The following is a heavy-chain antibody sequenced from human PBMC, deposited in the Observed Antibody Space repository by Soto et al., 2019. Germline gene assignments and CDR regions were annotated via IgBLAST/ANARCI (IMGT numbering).Heavy chain of an antibody. D-gene: IGHD1-1*01. CDR2: VHPNSGGT. J-gene: IGHJ6*02. V-gene: IGHV1-2*02. CDR1: VYTFSVYH. Sequence: ASVXVSFKSSVYTFSVYHMHWLRQAPGQGLEWMGWVHPNSGGTNYAQSFEGRVKMTRDTSINTAYMELSRLTYDDTAVYYCAKQIQRGMDVWGQGTTVTVSS. CDR3: AKQIQRGMDV.